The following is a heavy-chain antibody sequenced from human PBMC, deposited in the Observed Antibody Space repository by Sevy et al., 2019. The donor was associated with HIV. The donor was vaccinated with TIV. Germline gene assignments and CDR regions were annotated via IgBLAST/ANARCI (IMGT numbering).Heavy chain of an antibody. D-gene: IGHD6-19*01. CDR3: ARAKLRPYSSGWYGFDY. J-gene: IGHJ4*02. V-gene: IGHV3-66*02. CDR2: IHSDGST. CDR1: GLTVSNTY. Sequence: GGSLRLSCAGSGLTVSNTYMNWVRQAPGKGLEWVSAIHSDGSTYYADSVKGRFTISRDNSKNTLYLQMNSLRPEDTAVYYCARAKLRPYSSGWYGFDYWGQGTLVTVSS.